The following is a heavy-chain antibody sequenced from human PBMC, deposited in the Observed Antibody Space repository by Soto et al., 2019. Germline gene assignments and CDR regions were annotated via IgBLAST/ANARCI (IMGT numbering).Heavy chain of an antibody. Sequence: SETLSLTCTVSGGSISSYYWSWIRQPPGKGLEWIGYIYYSGSTNYNPSLKSRVTISVDTSKNQFSLKLSSVTAADTAVYYCARDTGSGWYWDFDYWGQGTLVTVSS. CDR1: GGSISSYY. V-gene: IGHV4-59*01. J-gene: IGHJ4*02. CDR3: ARDTGSGWYWDFDY. CDR2: IYYSGST. D-gene: IGHD6-19*01.